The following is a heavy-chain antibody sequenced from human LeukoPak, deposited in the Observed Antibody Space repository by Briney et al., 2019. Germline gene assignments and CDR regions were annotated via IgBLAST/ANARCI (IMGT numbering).Heavy chain of an antibody. CDR3: AKRSAESSGYFDY. V-gene: IGHV3-23*01. J-gene: IGHJ4*02. CDR1: GLTFMKYS. Sequence: GGSLRLSCAASGLTFMKYSMTWVRQAPGKGLEWVAAITGSGASTDYAGSVKGRFTISRDNSKNTLYLRMNSLRAEDTAIYYCAKRSAESSGYFDYWGQGNVVTVSS. D-gene: IGHD6-19*01. CDR2: ITGSGAST.